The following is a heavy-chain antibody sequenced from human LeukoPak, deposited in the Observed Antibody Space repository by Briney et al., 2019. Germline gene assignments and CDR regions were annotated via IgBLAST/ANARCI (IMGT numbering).Heavy chain of an antibody. J-gene: IGHJ3*02. CDR3: ARGGSSFFNAFDI. Sequence: SGTLSLTCAVSGGSISSSNWWSWVRQPPVKGLEWIGSLYYSGTTSFNPSLRGRVTISVDTSKNQFSLNLTSVTAADTALYYCARGGSSFFNAFDIWGQGTLVTVSS. CDR2: LYYSGTT. D-gene: IGHD6-6*01. V-gene: IGHV4-4*02. CDR1: GGSISSSNW.